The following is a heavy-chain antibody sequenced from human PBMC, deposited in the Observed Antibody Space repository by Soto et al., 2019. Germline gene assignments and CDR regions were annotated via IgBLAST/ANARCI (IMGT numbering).Heavy chain of an antibody. V-gene: IGHV5-51*01. CDR3: ASSSYCSSTSCHFYGMDV. D-gene: IGHD2-2*01. J-gene: IGHJ6*02. CDR2: IYPGDSDT. CDR1: GYSFTSYW. Sequence: PGESLKISCKGSGYSFTSYWIGWVRQMPGKGLEWMGIIYPGDSDTRYSPSFQGQATISADKSISTAYLQWSSLKASDTAMYYCASSSYCSSTSCHFYGMDVWGQGTTVTVSS.